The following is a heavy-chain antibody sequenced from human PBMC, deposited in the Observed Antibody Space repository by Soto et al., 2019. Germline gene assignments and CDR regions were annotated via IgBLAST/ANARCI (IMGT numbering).Heavy chain of an antibody. CDR3: ATTSQSYDSSGYYHPPPSNYYYYGMDV. D-gene: IGHD3-22*01. V-gene: IGHV4-59*01. Sequence: SETLSLTCTVSGGSISSYYWSWIRQPPGKGLEWIGYIYYSGSTNYNPSLKSRVTISVDTSKNQFSLKLSSVTAADTAVYYCATTSQSYDSSGYYHPPPSNYYYYGMDVWGQGTTVT. J-gene: IGHJ6*02. CDR2: IYYSGST. CDR1: GGSISSYY.